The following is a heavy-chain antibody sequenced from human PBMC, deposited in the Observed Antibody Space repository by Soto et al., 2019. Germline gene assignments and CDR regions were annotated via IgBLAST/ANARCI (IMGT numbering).Heavy chain of an antibody. V-gene: IGHV5-10-1*01. Sequence: EVQLVQSGAEVKKPGESLRISCQGSGYNFSNYWINWVRQMPGKGLEWMGRIDPRDSYNNYSPSFQGRVIISTDKSISTAYLQWHSLKASDTAMYYCARRGDYGDPPEDYWGQGTLVTVSS. CDR1: GYNFSNYW. D-gene: IGHD4-17*01. CDR3: ARRGDYGDPPEDY. J-gene: IGHJ4*02. CDR2: IDPRDSYN.